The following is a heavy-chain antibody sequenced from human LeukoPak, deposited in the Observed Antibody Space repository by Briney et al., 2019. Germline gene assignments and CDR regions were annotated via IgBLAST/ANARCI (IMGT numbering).Heavy chain of an antibody. CDR2: IYPGDSDT. Sequence: PGESLKISCQVSGYSFTKYWIGWVRQMSGKGLEWMGIIYPGDSDTRYSPSFQGQVTISADKSISTAYLQWSSLKASDTAMYYCASSDRELGYLTYWGQGTLVTVSS. CDR3: ASSDRELGYLTY. V-gene: IGHV5-51*01. J-gene: IGHJ4*02. D-gene: IGHD7-27*01. CDR1: GYSFTKYW.